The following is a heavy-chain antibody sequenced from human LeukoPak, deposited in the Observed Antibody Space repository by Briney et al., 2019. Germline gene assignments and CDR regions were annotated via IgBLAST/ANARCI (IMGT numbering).Heavy chain of an antibody. CDR1: GGTFISYA. D-gene: IGHD3-22*01. J-gene: IGHJ4*02. CDR2: VIPIFGTA. Sequence: SVRVSCKASGGTFISYAISWVRQAPGQGLEWMGGVIPIFGTANYAQKFQGRVTITADESTSTAYMELSSLRSEDTAVYYCARVGYYENSGYYEYWGQGTLVTVSS. CDR3: ARVGYYENSGYYEY. V-gene: IGHV1-69*13.